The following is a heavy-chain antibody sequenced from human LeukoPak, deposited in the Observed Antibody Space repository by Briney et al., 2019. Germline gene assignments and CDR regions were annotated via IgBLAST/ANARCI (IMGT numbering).Heavy chain of an antibody. D-gene: IGHD4-17*01. CDR3: ARARARMTTVTPFDY. J-gene: IGHJ4*02. CDR2: INPNTGGT. Sequence: ASVKVSCKASGYTFIGYYMHWVRQAPGQGLEWMGWINPNTGGTNYAQKFQGRVTITTDESTSTAYMELSSLRSEDTAVYYCARARARMTTVTPFDYWGQGTLVTVSS. V-gene: IGHV1-2*02. CDR1: GYTFIGYY.